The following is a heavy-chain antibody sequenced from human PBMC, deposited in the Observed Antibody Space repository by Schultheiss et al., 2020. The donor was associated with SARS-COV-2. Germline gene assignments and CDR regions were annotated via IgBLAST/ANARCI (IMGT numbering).Heavy chain of an antibody. D-gene: IGHD4-17*01. V-gene: IGHV3-30*04. CDR3: ASLGGDYGDYIYYYYGMDV. J-gene: IGHJ6*02. CDR2: ISYDGSNK. CDR1: GFTFSNFA. Sequence: GGSLRLSCAASGFTFSNFAVHWVRQAPGQGLQWVALISYDGSNKYYADSVKGRFTISRDNAKNTLYLQMNSLRAEDTAVYYCASLGGDYGDYIYYYYGMDVWGQGTTVTVSS.